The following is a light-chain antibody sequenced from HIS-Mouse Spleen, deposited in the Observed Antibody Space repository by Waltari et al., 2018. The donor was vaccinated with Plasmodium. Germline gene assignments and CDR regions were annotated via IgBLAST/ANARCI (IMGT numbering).Light chain of an antibody. CDR2: EVS. CDR1: SSHVRGYNY. J-gene: IGLJ2*01. V-gene: IGLV2-8*01. CDR3: SSYAGSNNLV. Sequence: QSALTQPPSASGSPGQSVTIPCTETSSHVRGYNYASWYPQHPGKAPKLMTYEVSKRPSGVPDRFSGSKAGNTASLTVSGLQAEDEADYYCSSYAGSNNLVFGGGTKLTVL.